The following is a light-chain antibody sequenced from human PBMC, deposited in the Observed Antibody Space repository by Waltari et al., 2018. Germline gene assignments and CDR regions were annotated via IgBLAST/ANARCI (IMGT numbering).Light chain of an antibody. J-gene: IGLJ2*01. CDR1: SSNIGAGSD. V-gene: IGLV1-40*01. CDR3: QSYDSSLSAVV. CDR2: GNS. Sequence: QSVLTQPPSVSGAPGPRVTISCTGSSSNIGAGSDVPWYQQLPGTAPKLLIYGNSNRPSGVPDRFSGSKSGTSASLAITGLQAEDEADYYCQSYDSSLSAVVFGGGTKLTVL.